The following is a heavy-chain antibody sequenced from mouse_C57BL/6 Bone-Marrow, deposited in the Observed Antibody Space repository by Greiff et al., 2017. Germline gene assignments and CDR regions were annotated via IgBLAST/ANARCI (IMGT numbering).Heavy chain of an antibody. CDR1: GYTFTDYN. V-gene: IGHV1-18*01. D-gene: IGHD1-1*01. Sequence: VQLQQSGPELVKPGASVKIPCKASGYTFTDYNMDWVKQSHGKSLEWIGDINPNNGGTIYNQKFKGKATLTVDKSSSTAYMELRSLTSEDTAVYYCARLLRFYYAMDYWGQGTSVTVSS. J-gene: IGHJ4*01. CDR3: ARLLRFYYAMDY. CDR2: INPNNGGT.